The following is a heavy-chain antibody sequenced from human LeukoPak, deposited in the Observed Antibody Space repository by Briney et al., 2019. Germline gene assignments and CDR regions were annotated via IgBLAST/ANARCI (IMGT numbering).Heavy chain of an antibody. Sequence: GGSLGLSCAASGFTFDDYAMHWVRQAPGKGLEWVSGISWNSGSIGYADSVKGRFTISRDNAKNSLYLQMNSLRAEDTALYYCAKGDYYSKFFDYWGQGTLVTVSS. D-gene: IGHD4-11*01. CDR2: ISWNSGSI. V-gene: IGHV3-9*01. J-gene: IGHJ4*02. CDR3: AKGDYYSKFFDY. CDR1: GFTFDDYA.